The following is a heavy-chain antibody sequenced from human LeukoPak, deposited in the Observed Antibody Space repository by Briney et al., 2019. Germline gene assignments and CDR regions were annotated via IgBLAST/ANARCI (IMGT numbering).Heavy chain of an antibody. D-gene: IGHD3-10*01. Sequence: PSETLSLTCTVSGGSISSYYWSWIRQPAGKGLEWIGRIYTSGSTNYNPSLKSRVTMSVDTSKNQFSLKLSSVTAADTAVYYCARVYGSGSYQPYYFDYWGQGTLVTVSS. CDR1: GGSISSYY. CDR2: IYTSGST. J-gene: IGHJ4*02. V-gene: IGHV4-4*07. CDR3: ARVYGSGSYQPYYFDY.